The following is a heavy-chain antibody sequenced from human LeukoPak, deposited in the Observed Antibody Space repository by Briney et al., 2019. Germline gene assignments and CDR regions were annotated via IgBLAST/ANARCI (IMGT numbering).Heavy chain of an antibody. J-gene: IGHJ4*02. D-gene: IGHD5-18*01. CDR3: AGDSYGFDY. Sequence: SETLSLTCTVSGFSISNYYWNWIRQPPGRGLEWIGYIYYTENTNYNPSLKSRVTISVDTSKSQFSLKLSSVTTADTAVYYCAGDSYGFDYWGQGILVTVSS. CDR1: GFSISNYY. V-gene: IGHV4-59*01. CDR2: IYYTENT.